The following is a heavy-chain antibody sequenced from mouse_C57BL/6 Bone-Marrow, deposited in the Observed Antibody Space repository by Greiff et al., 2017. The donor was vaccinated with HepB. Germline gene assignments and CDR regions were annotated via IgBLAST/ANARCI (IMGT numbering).Heavy chain of an antibody. Sequence: QVQLQQPGAELVKPGASVKLSCKASGYTFTSYWMHWVKQRPGQGLEWIGMIHPNSGSTNYNEKFKSKATLTVDKSSSTAYTQLSSLTSEDSAVYYCARYPLCYYGSSYWGQGTTLTVSS. CDR2: IHPNSGST. CDR1: GYTFTSYW. J-gene: IGHJ2*01. D-gene: IGHD1-1*01. V-gene: IGHV1-64*01. CDR3: ARYPLCYYGSSY.